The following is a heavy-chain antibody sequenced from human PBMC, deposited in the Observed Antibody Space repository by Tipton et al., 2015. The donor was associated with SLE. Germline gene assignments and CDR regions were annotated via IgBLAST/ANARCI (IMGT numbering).Heavy chain of an antibody. V-gene: IGHV4-39*07. CDR2: MYYSGTT. D-gene: IGHD3-16*01. Sequence: TLSLTCTVSGGSISRSSYYWSWIRQPPGKGLEWIGSMYYSGTTYYNPSLISRVTISVDTSNNQFSLKLSSVTAADTAVYYCARGNDYIWGIDFWGPGTLVPVSS. CDR1: GGSISRSSYY. CDR3: ARGNDYIWGIDF. J-gene: IGHJ4*02.